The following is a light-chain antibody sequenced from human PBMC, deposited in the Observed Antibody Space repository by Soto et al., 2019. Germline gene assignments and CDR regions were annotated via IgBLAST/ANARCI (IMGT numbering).Light chain of an antibody. CDR1: QSISSY. J-gene: IGKJ1*01. CDR3: QQSYSTPWT. V-gene: IGKV1-39*01. CDR2: AAS. Sequence: DIQITQSPSSLSASVGDRVTIACRASQSISSYLNWYQQKPGKAPKLLIYAASSLQSGVPSRFSGSGSGTDFTLTISSLQPEDFANYYCQQSYSTPWTFGQGTKLEIK.